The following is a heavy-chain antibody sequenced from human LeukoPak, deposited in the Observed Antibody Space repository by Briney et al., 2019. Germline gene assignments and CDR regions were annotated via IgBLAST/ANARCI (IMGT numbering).Heavy chain of an antibody. CDR2: ISGSSSYT. CDR3: ARARGEDYGDYVTLYFDF. Sequence: GGSLRLSCAVSGFTFSVYHMSWIRQAPGKGLEWVSYISGSSSYTNYADSVTGRFTISRDNAKNSLYLQMNSLRAEDTAVYYCARARGEDYGDYVTLYFDFWAQGTLVTVSS. D-gene: IGHD4-17*01. V-gene: IGHV3-11*05. CDR1: GFTFSVYH. J-gene: IGHJ4*02.